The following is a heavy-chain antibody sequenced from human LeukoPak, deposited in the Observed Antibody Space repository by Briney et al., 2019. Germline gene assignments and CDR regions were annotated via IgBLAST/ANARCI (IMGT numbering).Heavy chain of an antibody. D-gene: IGHD6-19*01. CDR3: ARGAVAGFDAFYI. CDR1: GGSISSYY. J-gene: IGHJ3*02. Sequence: PSETLSLTCTVSGGSISSYYWSWIRQPAGKGLEWIGRIYTSGSTNYNPSLKSRVTISVDTSKNQFSLKLSSVTAADTAVYYCARGAVAGFDAFYIWCQGTMVAVSS. V-gene: IGHV4-4*07. CDR2: IYTSGST.